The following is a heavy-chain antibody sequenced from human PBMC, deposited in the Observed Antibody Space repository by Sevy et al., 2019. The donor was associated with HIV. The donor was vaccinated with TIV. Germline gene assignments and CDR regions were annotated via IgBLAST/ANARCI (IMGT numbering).Heavy chain of an antibody. V-gene: IGHV3-7*01. CDR1: GFTFSSHW. J-gene: IGHJ6*02. CDR2: IKQDGCEK. D-gene: IGHD6-13*01. Sequence: GGSLRLSCAASGFTFSSHWMSWVRQAPGNGLEWVANIKQDGCEKYYVDSVKGRFTISRDNAKNSLSLQMNSLRAEDTAVYYCARDTGGIGMDVSGQGTTVTVSS. CDR3: ARDTGGIGMDV.